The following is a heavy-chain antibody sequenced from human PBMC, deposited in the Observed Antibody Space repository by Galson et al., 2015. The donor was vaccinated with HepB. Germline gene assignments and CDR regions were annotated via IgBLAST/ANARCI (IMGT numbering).Heavy chain of an antibody. CDR3: ARVRGSSWYHAFDI. Sequence: SLRLSCAASGFTFSSYAMHWVRQAPGKGLEWVAVISYDGSNKYYADSVKGRFTISRDNSKNTLYLQMNSLRAEDTAVYYCARVRGSSWYHAFDIWGQGTMVTVSS. CDR2: ISYDGSNK. J-gene: IGHJ3*02. D-gene: IGHD6-13*01. CDR1: GFTFSSYA. V-gene: IGHV3-30*04.